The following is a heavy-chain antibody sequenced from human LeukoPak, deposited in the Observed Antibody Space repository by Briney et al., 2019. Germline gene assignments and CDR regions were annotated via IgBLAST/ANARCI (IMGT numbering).Heavy chain of an antibody. CDR3: ARGELEEWLRFFDY. Sequence: SETLSLTCAVYGGSFSGYYWSWIRQPPGKGLEWIGEINHSGSTNYNPSLKSRVTISVDTSKNQFSLKLSSVTAADTAVYYCARGELEEWLRFFDYWGQGTLVTVSS. CDR2: INHSGST. CDR1: GGSFSGYY. D-gene: IGHD5-12*01. V-gene: IGHV4-34*01. J-gene: IGHJ4*02.